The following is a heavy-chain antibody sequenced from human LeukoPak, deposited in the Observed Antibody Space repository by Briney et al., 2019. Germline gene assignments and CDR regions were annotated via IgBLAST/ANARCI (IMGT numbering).Heavy chain of an antibody. CDR1: GLTFSRYA. CDR2: ISYSGGST. CDR3: AEAAGGSSDY. Sequence: GGSLRLSCAASGLTFSRYAMNWVRQAPGKGLEWVSTISYSGGSTYYVDSVKGRFTISRDNSENTLYLQLNSLRAEDTAVYYCAEAAGGSSDYWGQGTLVTVSS. D-gene: IGHD3-16*01. V-gene: IGHV3-23*01. J-gene: IGHJ4*02.